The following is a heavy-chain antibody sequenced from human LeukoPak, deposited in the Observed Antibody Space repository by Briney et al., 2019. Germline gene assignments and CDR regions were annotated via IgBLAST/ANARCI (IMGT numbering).Heavy chain of an antibody. Sequence: GGSLRLSCAASGFTFSRYWMAWVRQAPGKGLEWVANIKQDGRDKNYGDSRKGRFTISRDNAKNLMYLQMNCLRAEDTAVYYCARDKIVGATYFDDWGQGTLVTVSS. J-gene: IGHJ4*02. D-gene: IGHD1-26*01. CDR1: GFTFSRYW. CDR3: ARDKIVGATYFDD. CDR2: IKQDGRDK. V-gene: IGHV3-7*01.